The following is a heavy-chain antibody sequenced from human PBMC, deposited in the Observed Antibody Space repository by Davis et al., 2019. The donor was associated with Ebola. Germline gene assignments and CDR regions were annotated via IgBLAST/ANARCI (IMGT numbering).Heavy chain of an antibody. D-gene: IGHD3-3*01. J-gene: IGHJ4*02. CDR2: LSWNSVGI. Sequence: PGGSLRLSCAASGFSFSNFGMNWVRQAPGKGLEWVSGLSWNSVGIGYADSVKGRFTISRDNAKNSLYLQMNSLRPEDTAFYYCAKDTNRRLRFDFDCWGQGTLVTVSS. CDR1: GFSFSNFG. CDR3: AKDTNRRLRFDFDC. V-gene: IGHV3-9*01.